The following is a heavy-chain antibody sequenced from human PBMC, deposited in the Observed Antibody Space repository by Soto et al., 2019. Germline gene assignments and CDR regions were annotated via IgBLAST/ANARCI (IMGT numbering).Heavy chain of an antibody. J-gene: IGHJ5*02. V-gene: IGHV4-39*01. Sequence: SETLSLTCTVSGGSISSSSYYWGWIRQPPGKGLEWIGSIYYSGSTYYNPSLKSRVTISVDTSKNQFSLKLSSVTAADTAVYYCARRRVIVVDGINWFDPWGQGTLVTVSS. CDR2: IYYSGST. D-gene: IGHD2-15*01. CDR1: GGSISSSSYY. CDR3: ARRRVIVVDGINWFDP.